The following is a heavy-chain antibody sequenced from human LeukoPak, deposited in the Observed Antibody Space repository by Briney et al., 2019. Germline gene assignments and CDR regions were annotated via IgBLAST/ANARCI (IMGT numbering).Heavy chain of an antibody. D-gene: IGHD6-13*01. CDR2: LHNSGST. CDR1: GDSINTNN. V-gene: IGHV4-4*07. J-gene: IGHJ5*02. Sequence: SETLSLTCTVSGDSINTNNHWAWIRPPAGKGLEWIGRLHNSGSTNYNPSLQSRVTISVDTSKNQFSLKMTSATAADTAVYFCARDPLRSSFDPWGQGILVTVSS. CDR3: ARDPLRSSFDP.